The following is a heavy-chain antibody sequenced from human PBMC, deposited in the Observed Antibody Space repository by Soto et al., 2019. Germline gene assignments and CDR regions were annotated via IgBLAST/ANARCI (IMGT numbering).Heavy chain of an antibody. D-gene: IGHD1-26*01. CDR1: GGSVNNDSYY. Sequence: KASETLSLTCTVSGGSVNNDSYYWSWIRQPPGKGLEWIGYIYYSGSTKYNPSLKSRVTISVDTSKNQFSLRLSSVTAADTAVYYCARDYWDIGLRFDYWGPGTLVTVSS. J-gene: IGHJ4*02. CDR2: IYYSGST. CDR3: ARDYWDIGLRFDY. V-gene: IGHV4-61*01.